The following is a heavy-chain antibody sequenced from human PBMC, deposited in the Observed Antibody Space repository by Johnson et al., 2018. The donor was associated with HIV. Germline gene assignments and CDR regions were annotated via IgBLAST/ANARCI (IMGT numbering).Heavy chain of an antibody. Sequence: QVQLVESGGGAVQPGKSLRLACAASGFTFSSYAMHWVRQAPGKGLEWVAVISYDGSNKYYADSVKGRFTISRDNSKNTLYLQMNSLRAGDTAVYYCVRDGNYYDRSGYRVDAFDVWGQGTMVTVSS. CDR2: ISYDGSNK. J-gene: IGHJ3*01. CDR1: GFTFSSYA. CDR3: VRDGNYYDRSGYRVDAFDV. D-gene: IGHD3-22*01. V-gene: IGHV3-30-3*01.